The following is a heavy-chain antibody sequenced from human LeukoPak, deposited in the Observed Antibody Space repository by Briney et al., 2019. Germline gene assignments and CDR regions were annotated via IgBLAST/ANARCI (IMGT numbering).Heavy chain of an antibody. CDR1: GFTFRSNA. Sequence: TGKSLRLSCAASGFTFRSNAMHWVHQAPGRGLDWVAVISYDGNNQDYAESVKGRFTLSRDISKNTLYLQMNSLRPEDTAVYYCARGQGEGGFDYWGQGTLVTVSS. J-gene: IGHJ4*02. CDR3: ARGQGEGGFDY. D-gene: IGHD1-26*01. V-gene: IGHV3-30-3*01. CDR2: ISYDGNNQ.